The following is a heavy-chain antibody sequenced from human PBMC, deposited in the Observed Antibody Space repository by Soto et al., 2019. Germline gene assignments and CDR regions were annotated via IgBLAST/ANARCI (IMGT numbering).Heavy chain of an antibody. CDR3: AKDRGGYSYGFDY. V-gene: IGHV3-30*18. J-gene: IGHJ4*02. Sequence: QAGGSLRLSCAASGFTFSSYGMHWVRQAPGKGLEWVAVISYDGSNKYYADSVRGRFTISRDNSKNTLYLQMNSLRAEDTAVYYCAKDRGGYSYGFDYWGQGTLVTVSS. CDR1: GFTFSSYG. CDR2: ISYDGSNK. D-gene: IGHD5-18*01.